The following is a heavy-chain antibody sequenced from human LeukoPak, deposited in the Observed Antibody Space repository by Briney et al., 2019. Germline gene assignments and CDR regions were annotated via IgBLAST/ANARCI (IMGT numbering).Heavy chain of an antibody. V-gene: IGHV4-4*07. CDR1: GGSISGYY. CDR3: ARDKETYYYMDV. CDR2: IYSSGST. J-gene: IGHJ6*03. Sequence: SETLSLTCTVSGGSISGYYWSWIRQPAGKGLEWIGRIYSSGSTNSNPSLMSRVTMSVDTSKNQFSLKLSSVTAADTAVYYCARDKETYYYMDVWGKGTTVTVSS.